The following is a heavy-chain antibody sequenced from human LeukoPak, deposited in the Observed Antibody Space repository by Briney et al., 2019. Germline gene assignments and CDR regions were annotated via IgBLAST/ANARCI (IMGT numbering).Heavy chain of an antibody. Sequence: SETLSLTCTVSGGSISSGDYYWSWIRQPPGKGLEWIGCIYYSGSTYYNPSLKSRVTISVDTSKNQFSLKLSSVTAADTAVYYCASVMVRGGRNWFDPWGQGTLVTVSS. CDR2: IYYSGST. CDR3: ASVMVRGGRNWFDP. J-gene: IGHJ5*02. D-gene: IGHD3-10*01. V-gene: IGHV4-30-4*01. CDR1: GGSISSGDYY.